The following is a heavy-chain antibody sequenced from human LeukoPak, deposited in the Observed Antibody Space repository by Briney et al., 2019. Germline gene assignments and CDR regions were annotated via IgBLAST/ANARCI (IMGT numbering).Heavy chain of an antibody. CDR2: IYYSGST. CDR3: APLGYCSGGTCYRPY. D-gene: IGHD2-15*01. J-gene: IGHJ4*02. Sequence: PSETLSLTCTVSGGSISSYYWSWIRQPPGKGLEWIGYIYYSGSTNYNPSLKSRVTISVDKSKNQFSLKLSSVTAADTAVYYCAPLGYCSGGTCYRPYWGQGTLVTVSS. V-gene: IGHV4-59*03. CDR1: GGSISSYY.